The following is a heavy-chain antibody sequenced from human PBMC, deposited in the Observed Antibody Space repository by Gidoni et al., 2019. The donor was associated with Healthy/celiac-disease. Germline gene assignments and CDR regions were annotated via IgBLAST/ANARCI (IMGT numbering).Heavy chain of an antibody. CDR2: IWYDGSNK. V-gene: IGHV3-33*08. D-gene: IGHD3-10*01. CDR1: GFTFSSYG. CDR3: ARDTAGTYYYYGMDV. Sequence: QVQLVESGGGVVQPGRSLRLSCAASGFTFSSYGMHWVRQAPGKGLEWVAVIWYDGSNKYYADSVKGRFTISRDNSKNTLYLQMNSLRAEDTAVYYCARDTAGTYYYYGMDVWGQGTTVTVSS. J-gene: IGHJ6*02.